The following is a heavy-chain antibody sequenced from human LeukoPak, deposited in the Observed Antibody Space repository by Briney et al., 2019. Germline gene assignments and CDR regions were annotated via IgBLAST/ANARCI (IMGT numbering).Heavy chain of an antibody. Sequence: GGSLRLSCAASGFTFSSYAMSWVRQAPGKGLEWVANIKQDGSEQFYVDSVKGRFTIFRDNARNSLYLQMNSLRADDTAVYYCAREGLQGAEDDASDIWGQGTMVTVSS. CDR2: IKQDGSEQ. D-gene: IGHD3-10*01. CDR3: AREGLQGAEDDASDI. CDR1: GFTFSSYA. V-gene: IGHV3-7*01. J-gene: IGHJ3*02.